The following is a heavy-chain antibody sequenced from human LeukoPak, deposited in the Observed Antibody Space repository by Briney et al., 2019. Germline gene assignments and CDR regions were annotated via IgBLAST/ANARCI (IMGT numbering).Heavy chain of an antibody. Sequence: PSETLSLTCAVSGDSMSSSDSYWAWVRQPPGKGLEWIGSIYYSGTTYYKASLKGRLTISVDTSQNHFSLKLTSVTAAVTAVYFCARLKRISIFGVIITPFDPWGQGTLVSVSS. CDR1: GDSMSSSDSY. CDR3: ARLKRISIFGVIITPFDP. V-gene: IGHV4-39*02. D-gene: IGHD3-3*01. CDR2: IYYSGTT. J-gene: IGHJ5*02.